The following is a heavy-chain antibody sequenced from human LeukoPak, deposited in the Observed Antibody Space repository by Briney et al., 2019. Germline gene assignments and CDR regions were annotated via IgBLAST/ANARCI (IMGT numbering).Heavy chain of an antibody. Sequence: TSETLSLTCSVSGAPISGYSWSWIRQPPGKGLEWIGYIYYSGNTNYNPSLKSRVTISVDTSNNEVSLNLNSVTAADTAVYYCARFVGSGLDYWGQGTLLTVSS. CDR3: ARFVGSGLDY. V-gene: IGHV4-59*01. CDR2: IYYSGNT. D-gene: IGHD2-15*01. CDR1: GAPISGYS. J-gene: IGHJ4*02.